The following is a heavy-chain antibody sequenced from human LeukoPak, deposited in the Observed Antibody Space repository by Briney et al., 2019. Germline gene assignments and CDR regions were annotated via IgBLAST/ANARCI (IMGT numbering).Heavy chain of an antibody. CDR1: GGSISSGGYY. CDR3: ARDSGYSGVDY. CDR2: IYHSGTT. V-gene: IGHV4-31*03. D-gene: IGHD5-12*01. Sequence: SETLSLTCTVSGGSISSGGYYWSWIRQHPGKGLEWIGNIYHSGTTYYNPSLQSRVSISVDTSKNQFSLKLSSVTAADTAVYYWARDSGYSGVDYWGQGTLVTVSS. J-gene: IGHJ4*02.